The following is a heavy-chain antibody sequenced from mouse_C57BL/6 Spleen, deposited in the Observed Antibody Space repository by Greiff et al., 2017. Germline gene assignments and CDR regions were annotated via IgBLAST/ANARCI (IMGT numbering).Heavy chain of an antibody. D-gene: IGHD2-3*01. Sequence: VQLQESGAELARPGASVKLSCKASGYTFTSYGISWVKQRTGQGLEWIGEIYPRSGNTYYNEKFKGKATLTADKSSSTAYMELRSLTSEDSAVYFCAREDDGYHEAYWGQGTLVTVSA. J-gene: IGHJ3*01. V-gene: IGHV1-81*01. CDR3: AREDDGYHEAY. CDR1: GYTFTSYG. CDR2: IYPRSGNT.